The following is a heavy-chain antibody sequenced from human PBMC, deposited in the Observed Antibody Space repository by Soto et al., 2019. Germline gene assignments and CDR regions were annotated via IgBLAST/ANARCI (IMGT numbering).Heavy chain of an antibody. D-gene: IGHD3-10*01. Sequence: LXLSCGASGLIFRYHAMSWCIQAPGKGLEWVSAISGNGISTYYADSVKGRFSISRDNSKNTLYLQMNRLRADDTAVYYCARDALSMVRGTNKWFHTWGQGTLVTISS. V-gene: IGHV3-23*01. J-gene: IGHJ5*02. CDR1: GLIFRYHA. CDR2: ISGNGIST. CDR3: ARDALSMVRGTNKWFHT.